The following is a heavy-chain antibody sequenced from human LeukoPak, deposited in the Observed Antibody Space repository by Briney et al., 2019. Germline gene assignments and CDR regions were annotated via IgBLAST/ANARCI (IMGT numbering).Heavy chain of an antibody. CDR3: ARAHGAYPFDY. V-gene: IGHV3-48*01. D-gene: IGHD4/OR15-4a*01. CDR2: VSSSGITI. Sequence: GGSLRLPCAASGFTFSSCSMNWVRQAPGKGLEWVSYVSSSGITIYYADSVKGRLTISRDNAKNSLYLQMNSLRAEDTAVYYRARAHGAYPFDYWGQGTLVTVSS. J-gene: IGHJ4*02. CDR1: GFTFSSCS.